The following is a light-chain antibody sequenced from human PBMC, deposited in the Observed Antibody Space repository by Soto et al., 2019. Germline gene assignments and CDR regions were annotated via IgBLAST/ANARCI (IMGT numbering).Light chain of an antibody. Sequence: QSVLTQSASVSGSPGQSITISCTGTSSDVGSYNLVSWYQQHPGKAPKLIIYEGTKRPSGVSNRFSGSKSGNTASLTISGLQAEDEADYYCCSYAGSRTLYVFGTGTKVTVL. CDR3: CSYAGSRTLYV. CDR2: EGT. V-gene: IGLV2-23*01. CDR1: SSDVGSYNL. J-gene: IGLJ1*01.